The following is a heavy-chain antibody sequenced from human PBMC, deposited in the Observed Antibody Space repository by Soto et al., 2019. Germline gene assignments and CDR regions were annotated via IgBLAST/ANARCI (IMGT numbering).Heavy chain of an antibody. Sequence: PSETLSLTCTVSGGSISNYWWSWIRQPPGKGLEWIAYIYYSGSTNYNPSLKSRVTISIDTSKNQFSLKLSSVTAADTAVYYCARRWGTYFDFWGQGTLVTVSS. D-gene: IGHD7-27*01. CDR3: ARRWGTYFDF. CDR1: GGSISNYW. V-gene: IGHV4-59*01. CDR2: IYYSGST. J-gene: IGHJ4*02.